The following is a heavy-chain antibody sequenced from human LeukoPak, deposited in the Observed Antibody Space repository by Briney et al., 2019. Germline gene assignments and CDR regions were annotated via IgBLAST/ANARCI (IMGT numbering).Heavy chain of an antibody. J-gene: IGHJ4*02. CDR2: ITPDGSGN. Sequence: PGGSLRLSCVASGFGFRDYWMSLVRQAPGKGLEWVANITPDGSGNTYVDSVKGRFTISRDNAKQSLYLQMDTLTAGDTAVYYCVMSWIRQQRDSWGQGTLVTVSS. CDR3: VMSWIRQQRDS. CDR1: GFGFRDYW. V-gene: IGHV3-7*01. D-gene: IGHD1-1*01.